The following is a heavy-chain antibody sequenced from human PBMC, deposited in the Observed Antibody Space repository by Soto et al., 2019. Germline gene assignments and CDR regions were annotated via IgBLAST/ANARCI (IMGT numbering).Heavy chain of an antibody. CDR2: INAGNGNT. V-gene: IGHV1-3*01. CDR1: GYTFTSYA. J-gene: IGHJ4*02. Sequence: ASVKVSCKASGYTFTSYAMHWVRQAPGQRLEWMGWINAGNGNTKYSQKFQGRVTITRVTSASTAYIELSSLRSEDTAVYYCATQYCISTSCYDYWGQGTLVTVSS. CDR3: ATQYCISTSCYDY. D-gene: IGHD2-2*01.